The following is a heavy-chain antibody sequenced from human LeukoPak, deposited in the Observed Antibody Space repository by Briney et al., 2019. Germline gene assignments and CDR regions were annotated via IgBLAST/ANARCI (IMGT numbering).Heavy chain of an antibody. CDR1: GFTFDDYT. CDR3: AREGSSSGFFDY. Sequence: PGGSLRLSCAASGFTFDDYTFHWVRQAPGKGLEWVSLISWNGGSTFYGDSVRGRFTISRDNSKNSLYLQMNRMRTEDTALYFCAREGSSSGFFDYWGQGTLVTVSS. D-gene: IGHD6-19*01. CDR2: ISWNGGST. V-gene: IGHV3-43*01. J-gene: IGHJ4*02.